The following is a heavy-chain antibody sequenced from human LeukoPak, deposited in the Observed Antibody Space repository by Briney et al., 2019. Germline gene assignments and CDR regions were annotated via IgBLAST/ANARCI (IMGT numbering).Heavy chain of an antibody. D-gene: IGHD3-10*01. V-gene: IGHV4-59*01. CDR3: ARHKGSGSYHFDY. CDR2: IYYSGST. CDR1: GGSISGYY. J-gene: IGHJ4*02. Sequence: SETLSVTCTDPGGSISGYYWSWIRQPPGKGLEWVGYIYYSGSTNYNPSLKSRVTISVDTSKNQFSLKLSSVTAADTAVYYCARHKGSGSYHFDYWGQGTLVTVSS.